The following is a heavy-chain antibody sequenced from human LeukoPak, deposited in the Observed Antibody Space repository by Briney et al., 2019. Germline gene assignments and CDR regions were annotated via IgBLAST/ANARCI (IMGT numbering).Heavy chain of an antibody. CDR3: VKDGYSGSGSPFDY. CDR2: ISSDGGTT. Sequence: GGSLRLSCSASGFTFSSYAVHWVRQAPAKGLEYVSAISSDGGTTYYADSVKGRFTISRDNSKNTLYLQMSSLGAEDTDLYYCVKDGYSGSGSPFDYWGQGTLVTVSS. CDR1: GFTFSSYA. D-gene: IGHD6-19*01. J-gene: IGHJ4*02. V-gene: IGHV3-64D*08.